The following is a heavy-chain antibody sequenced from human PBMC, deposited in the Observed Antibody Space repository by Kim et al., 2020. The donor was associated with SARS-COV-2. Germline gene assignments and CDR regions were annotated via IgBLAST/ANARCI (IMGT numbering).Heavy chain of an antibody. CDR3: ARRGAAFSWGMDV. V-gene: IGHV3-48*02. J-gene: IGHJ6*02. Sequence: YADSVRGRFTISRDNAKNSLYPQMNSLSDEDTAVYYCARRGAAFSWGMDVWGQGTTVTVSS. D-gene: IGHD6-13*01.